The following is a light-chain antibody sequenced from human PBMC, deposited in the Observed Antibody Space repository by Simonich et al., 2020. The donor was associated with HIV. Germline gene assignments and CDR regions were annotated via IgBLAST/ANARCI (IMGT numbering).Light chain of an antibody. Sequence: QSALTQPASVSGSPGQSITISCTGTSSDVGGYNYVSWYQQHPGKAPKLMIYDVSKRPSGVSNRFSGSKSGNTASLTISGLQAEDDSDYYCCSYAGSYTLVFGGGTKLTVL. V-gene: IGLV2-14*03. CDR1: SSDVGGYNY. CDR2: DVS. J-gene: IGLJ3*02. CDR3: CSYAGSYTLV.